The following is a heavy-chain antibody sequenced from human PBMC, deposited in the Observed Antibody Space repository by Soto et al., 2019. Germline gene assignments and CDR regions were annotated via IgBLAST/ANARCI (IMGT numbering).Heavy chain of an antibody. CDR1: GGSISSSSYY. D-gene: IGHD2-2*01. V-gene: IGHV4-39*01. Sequence: QLQLQESGPGLVKPSETLSLTCTVSGGSISSSSYYWGWIRQPPGKGLEWIGSIYYSGSTYYNPSLKSRVTISVDTSKNQFSLKLSSVTAAHTAVYYCARLNCSSTSCFLYYYYYMDVWGKGTTVTVSS. CDR2: IYYSGST. CDR3: ARLNCSSTSCFLYYYYYMDV. J-gene: IGHJ6*03.